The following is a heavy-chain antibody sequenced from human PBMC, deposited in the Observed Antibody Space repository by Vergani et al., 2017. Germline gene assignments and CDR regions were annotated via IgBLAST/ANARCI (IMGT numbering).Heavy chain of an antibody. V-gene: IGHV3-23*01. Sequence: EVQLLESGGGLVQPGGSLRLSCAASGFTFSSYAMSWVRQAPGKGLEWVSAISGSGGSTYYADSVKGRFTISRDNSKNTLYLQMNSLRAEDTAVYYCAKVLHYYDSSGDYYVGGGDYWGQGTLVTVSS. J-gene: IGHJ4*02. CDR1: GFTFSSYA. D-gene: IGHD3-22*01. CDR3: AKVLHYYDSSGDYYVGGGDY. CDR2: ISGSGGST.